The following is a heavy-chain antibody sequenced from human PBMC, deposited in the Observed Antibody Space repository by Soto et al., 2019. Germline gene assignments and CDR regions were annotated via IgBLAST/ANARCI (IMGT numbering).Heavy chain of an antibody. CDR3: AGYGRSTSCYGDYYFDD. D-gene: IGHD2-2*01. Sequence: GGSLRLSYAASGFTFSSYWMHWVRQAPGKGLVWVSRINSDGSSTSYADSVKGRFTISRDNAKNTLYLQMNSLRAEDTAVYYCAGYGRSTSCYGDYYFDDWGQGTLVTVSS. CDR2: INSDGSST. CDR1: GFTFSSYW. V-gene: IGHV3-74*01. J-gene: IGHJ4*02.